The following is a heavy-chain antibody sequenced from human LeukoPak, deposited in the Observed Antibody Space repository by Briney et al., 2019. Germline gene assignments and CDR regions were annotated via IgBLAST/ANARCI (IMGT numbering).Heavy chain of an antibody. J-gene: IGHJ4*02. Sequence: GRSLRLSCAASGFTFSSYGMHWVRQAPGKGLEWVAVIWYDGGNKYYADSVKGRFTISRDNSKNTLYLQMNSPRAEDTAVYYCARDGGYSGYRPDYWGQGTLVTVSS. CDR3: ARDGGYSGYRPDY. D-gene: IGHD5-12*01. V-gene: IGHV3-33*01. CDR2: IWYDGGNK. CDR1: GFTFSSYG.